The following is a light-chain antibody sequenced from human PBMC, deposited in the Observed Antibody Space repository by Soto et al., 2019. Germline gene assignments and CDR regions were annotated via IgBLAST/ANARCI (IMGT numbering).Light chain of an antibody. J-gene: IGKJ4*01. CDR1: QSVSSN. Sequence: EIVMTQSPATLSASPGERATLSCRASQSVSSNLAWYQQKAGQAPRLLIYGASTRATGIPARFSGSGSGTEFTLTINSLQSEDFAVYYCQQYNDWPPLTFGGGTKVEIK. V-gene: IGKV3-15*01. CDR2: GAS. CDR3: QQYNDWPPLT.